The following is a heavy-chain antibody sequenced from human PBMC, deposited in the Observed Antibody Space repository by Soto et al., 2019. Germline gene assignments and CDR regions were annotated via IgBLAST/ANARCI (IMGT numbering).Heavy chain of an antibody. CDR1: GYTFTSYA. V-gene: IGHV1-3*01. D-gene: IGHD3-22*01. CDR2: INAGNGNT. Sequence: ASVKVSCKASGYTFTSYAMHWVRQAPGQRLEWMGWINAGNGNTKYSQKFQGRVTITRDTSASTAYMELSSLRSEDTAVYYCAITMIVVVPTHGKNYWGQGTLVTVSS. CDR3: AITMIVVVPTHGKNY. J-gene: IGHJ4*02.